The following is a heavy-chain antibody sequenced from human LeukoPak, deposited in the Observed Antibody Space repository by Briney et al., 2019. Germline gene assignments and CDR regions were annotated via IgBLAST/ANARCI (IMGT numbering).Heavy chain of an antibody. CDR2: IYTSGST. D-gene: IGHD4-11*01. Sequence: SETLSLTCTVSGGSISSYYWSWIRQPAGKGLEWIGRIYTSGSTNYNPSLKSRVTMSVDTSKNQFSLKLSSVTAADTAVYYCARVTPLRPWLYSNLHHFDYWGQGTLVTVSS. CDR1: GGSISSYY. V-gene: IGHV4-4*07. J-gene: IGHJ4*02. CDR3: ARVTPLRPWLYSNLHHFDY.